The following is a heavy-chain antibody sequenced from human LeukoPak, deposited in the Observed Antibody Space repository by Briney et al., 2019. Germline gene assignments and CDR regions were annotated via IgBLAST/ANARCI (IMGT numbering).Heavy chain of an antibody. CDR1: GFTFSNYG. CDR3: ATFMDGYRWGGFDF. V-gene: IGHV3-30*03. CDR2: VSHDGRNK. D-gene: IGHD3-3*02. Sequence: GGSLTLPCAASGFTFSNYGMLWLRQAPGKGLEWVAFVSHDGRNKDFADSVKGRFTIARDNSLDTLYLQITSLRAEDTALYCCATFMDGYRWGGFDFWGQGTMVTVSS. J-gene: IGHJ3*01.